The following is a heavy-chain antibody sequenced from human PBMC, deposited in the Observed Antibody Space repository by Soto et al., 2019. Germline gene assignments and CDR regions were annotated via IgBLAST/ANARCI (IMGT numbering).Heavy chain of an antibody. Sequence: QVQLVESGGGLVKPGGSLRLSCVASGFTFSDHYMPWIRQAPGKGLEWLSYVRTSSSYTNYADSVKGRFTISRDNAMNSLYLQMNSRRAEDTAVDYCARLRLTGYFDYWGQGTLVTVSS. CDR3: ARLRLTGYFDY. J-gene: IGHJ4*02. CDR2: VRTSSSYT. CDR1: GFTFSDHY. V-gene: IGHV3-11*05.